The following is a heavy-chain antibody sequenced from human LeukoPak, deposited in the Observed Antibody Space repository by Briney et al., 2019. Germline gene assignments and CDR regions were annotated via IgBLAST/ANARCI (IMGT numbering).Heavy chain of an antibody. Sequence: GGSLRLSCATSGITFSNYAMSWVRQAPGKGLEWVSGVSGNGGITCYADSMKGRFTISRDNSKNTLYLQMNSLRAEDTAVYYCARSPAAGQKYIDYWGQGTLVTVSS. J-gene: IGHJ4*02. CDR2: VSGNGGIT. CDR1: GITFSNYA. D-gene: IGHD6-13*01. V-gene: IGHV3-23*01. CDR3: ARSPAAGQKYIDY.